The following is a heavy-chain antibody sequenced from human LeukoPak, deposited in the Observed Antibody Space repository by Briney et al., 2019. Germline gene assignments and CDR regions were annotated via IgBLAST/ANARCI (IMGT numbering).Heavy chain of an antibody. Sequence: PGGSLRLSCAASGFTFSSYWMHWVRQAPGKGLVWVSRINSDGSSTSYADSVKGRFTISRDNAKNTLYLQMNSLRAEDTAVYYFARDIPPLWSGSPGGFAYWAREPLVTVPS. D-gene: IGHD3-3*01. CDR1: GFTFSSYW. CDR3: ARDIPPLWSGSPGGFAY. CDR2: INSDGSST. V-gene: IGHV3-74*01. J-gene: IGHJ4*02.